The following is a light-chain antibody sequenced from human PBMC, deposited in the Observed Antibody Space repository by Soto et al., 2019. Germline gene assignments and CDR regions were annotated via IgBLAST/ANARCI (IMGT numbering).Light chain of an antibody. J-gene: IGKJ2*01. CDR3: QQYGSSPEYT. CDR1: QSVSSSY. Sequence: EIVLTQSPGTLSLSPEERATLSCRASQSVSSSYLAWYQQKPGQAPRLLIYGASSRATGIPDRFSGSGSGTDFTLTIRRLEPEDFAVYYCQQYGSSPEYTFGQGTKLEIK. V-gene: IGKV3-20*01. CDR2: GAS.